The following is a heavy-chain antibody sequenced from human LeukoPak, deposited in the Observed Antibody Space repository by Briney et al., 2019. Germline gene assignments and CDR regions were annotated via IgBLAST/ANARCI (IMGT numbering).Heavy chain of an antibody. Sequence: GGSLRLSCAASGFTFSGYAMSWVRQAPGKGLEWVSAISGSGGSTYYADSVKGRFTISRDNSKNTLYLQMNSLRAEDTAVYYCAKGFLRIHYFQHWGQGTLVTVSS. V-gene: IGHV3-23*01. J-gene: IGHJ1*01. CDR3: AKGFLRIHYFQH. CDR2: ISGSGGST. D-gene: IGHD5-18*01. CDR1: GFTFSGYA.